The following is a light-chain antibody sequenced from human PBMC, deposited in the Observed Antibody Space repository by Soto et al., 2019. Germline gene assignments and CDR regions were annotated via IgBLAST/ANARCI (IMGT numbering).Light chain of an antibody. V-gene: IGLV2-14*01. CDR3: SAYTSSSNLV. Sequence: QSALTQPASVSGSPGQSITISCTGTSSDVGSYNYVSWYQQHPGKAPKLMIYEVSNRPSGVSNRFSGSKSGNTASLTISGLQAEDEDDYYCSAYTSSSNLVFGGGTKLTVL. J-gene: IGLJ2*01. CDR1: SSDVGSYNY. CDR2: EVS.